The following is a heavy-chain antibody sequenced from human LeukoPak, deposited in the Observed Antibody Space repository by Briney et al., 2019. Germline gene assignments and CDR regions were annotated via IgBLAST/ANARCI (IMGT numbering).Heavy chain of an antibody. CDR2: IHPGDSDT. D-gene: IGHD2-15*01. CDR3: ARHPGACSGGACHSDY. Sequence: GESLKISCKGSGYSFTTYLIGWVRQMPGKGLEWMGIIHPGDSDTIYSPSFQGQVTISADKSISTAYLQWSSLKASDTAMYYSARHPGACSGGACHSDYWGQGTLVTVSS. V-gene: IGHV5-51*01. CDR1: GYSFTTYL. J-gene: IGHJ4*02.